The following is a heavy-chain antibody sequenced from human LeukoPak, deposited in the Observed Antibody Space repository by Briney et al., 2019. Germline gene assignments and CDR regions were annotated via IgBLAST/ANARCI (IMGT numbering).Heavy chain of an antibody. CDR2: TYYRSKWYN. D-gene: IGHD3-9*01. CDR1: GDSVSSNSAA. J-gene: IGHJ5*02. V-gene: IGHV6-1*01. Sequence: SQTLSLTCAISGDSVSSNSAAWNWIRQSPSRGLEWLGRTYYRSKWYNDYAVSVKSRITINPDTSKNQFSLQLNSVTPEDTAVYYCARRGILTGFALNWFDPWGQGTLVTVSS. CDR3: ARRGILTGFALNWFDP.